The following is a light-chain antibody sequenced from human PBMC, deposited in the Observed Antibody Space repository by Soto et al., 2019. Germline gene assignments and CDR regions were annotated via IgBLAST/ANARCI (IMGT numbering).Light chain of an antibody. CDR1: RSVSSRY. J-gene: IGKJ2*01. V-gene: IGKV3-20*01. CDR2: GAS. Sequence: EIVLTQSPGTLSLSPGEGATLSCRASRSVSSRYLAWYQQKPGQAPRLLIYGASSRATGIPDRFSGSGSGTDFTLTISRLEPEDFAVYHCHQYGYSPNTFGQGTKLAIK. CDR3: HQYGYSPNT.